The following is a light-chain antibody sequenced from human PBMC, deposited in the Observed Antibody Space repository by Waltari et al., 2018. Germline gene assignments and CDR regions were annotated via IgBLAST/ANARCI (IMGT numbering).Light chain of an antibody. J-gene: IGLJ3*02. CDR1: SGHNNYA. CDR2: VDNDGSR. Sequence: QLVLTQSPSASASLGASVKLTCTLSSGHNNYAIAWHQQQPEKAPLFLMKVDNDGSRTKGDGIPDRFSGPTSGAERYLTISSLQSEDEADYYCQTWDSGIWVFGGGTKLTVL. CDR3: QTWDSGIWV. V-gene: IGLV4-69*01.